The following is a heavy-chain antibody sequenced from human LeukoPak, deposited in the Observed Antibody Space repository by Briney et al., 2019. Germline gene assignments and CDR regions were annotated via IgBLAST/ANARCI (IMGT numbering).Heavy chain of an antibody. CDR3: AKGPQLYSGYHPDY. Sequence: PGGSLRLSCAASGFTFSSDAMTWVLQAPGEGLEWVSTITGSDDRTYYADSVKGRFTISRDYSKNTVHLRLNSLRAEDTAMYYCAKGPQLYSGYHPDYWGQGNLVPVSS. CDR2: ITGSDDRT. D-gene: IGHD5-12*01. V-gene: IGHV3-23*01. CDR1: GFTFSSDA. J-gene: IGHJ4*02.